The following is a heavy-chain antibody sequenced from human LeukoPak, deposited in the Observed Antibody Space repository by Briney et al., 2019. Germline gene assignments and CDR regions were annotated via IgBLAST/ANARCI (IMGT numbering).Heavy chain of an antibody. CDR3: ARDSGYCSSTGCNVHYFDY. Sequence: GGSLRLSCAASGFTFNSYSMNWVRQTPGKGLEWVSSISSSSGYINYADSVKGRFTVSRDNAKNSLYLQMNSLRAEDTAVYYCARDSGYCSSTGCNVHYFDYWGQGTLVTVSS. V-gene: IGHV3-21*01. CDR2: ISSSSGYI. J-gene: IGHJ4*02. D-gene: IGHD2-2*01. CDR1: GFTFNSYS.